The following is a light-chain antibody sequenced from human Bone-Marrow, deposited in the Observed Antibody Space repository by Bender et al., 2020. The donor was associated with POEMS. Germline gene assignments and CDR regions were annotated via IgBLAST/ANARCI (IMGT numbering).Light chain of an antibody. CDR2: KDT. Sequence: SYELTQTPSVSVSPGQTARITCSGDALPKQYASWFQKRPGQAPILVIYKDTESPSGTPELFSGSSTGTKVTLIISGVQGEDESVYYCQSADNSCGYVVFGGGTNLPVL. CDR3: QSADNSCGYVV. CDR1: ALPKQY. V-gene: IGLV3-25*03. J-gene: IGLJ2*01.